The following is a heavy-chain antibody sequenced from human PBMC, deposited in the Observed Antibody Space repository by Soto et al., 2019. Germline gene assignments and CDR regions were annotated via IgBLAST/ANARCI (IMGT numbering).Heavy chain of an antibody. CDR2: IIPTFGTA. V-gene: IGHV1-69*06. Sequence: SVKVSCKASGGTFSSSAMNWLRQAPGQGPEWMGGIIPTFGTANYIEKFRGRVTITADTSTSTAYMEVSSLTSEDTAMYFCARSETAGHRGFDIWGQGTMVTVS. D-gene: IGHD6-19*01. CDR3: ARSETAGHRGFDI. CDR1: GGTFSSSA. J-gene: IGHJ3*02.